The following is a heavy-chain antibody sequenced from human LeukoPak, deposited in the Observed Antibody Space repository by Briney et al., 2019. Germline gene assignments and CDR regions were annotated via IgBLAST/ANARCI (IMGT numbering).Heavy chain of an antibody. CDR2: INPSGGST. CDR1: GYTFTSYY. CDR3: ATVNYYYDSSGYHDY. V-gene: IGHV1-46*01. Sequence: EASVKVSCKASGYTFTSYYMHWVRQAPGQGLEWMAIINPSGGSTSYAQKFQGRVTMTRDMSTSTVYMELSSLRSEDTAVYYCATVNYYYDSSGYHDYWGQGTLVTVSS. D-gene: IGHD3-22*01. J-gene: IGHJ4*02.